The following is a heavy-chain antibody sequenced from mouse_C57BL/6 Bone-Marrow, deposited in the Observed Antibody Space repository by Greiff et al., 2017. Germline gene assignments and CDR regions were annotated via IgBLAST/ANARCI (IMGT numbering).Heavy chain of an antibody. D-gene: IGHD2-5*01. J-gene: IGHJ3*01. CDR3: ARPSYYSNWWVAWFAY. CDR1: GFTFSSYA. V-gene: IGHV5-4*01. Sequence: EVQRVESGGGLVKPGGSLKLSCAASGFTFSSYAMSWVRQTPEKRLEWVATISDGGSYTYYPDNVKGRFTISRDNAKNNLYLQMSHLKSEDTAMYCCARPSYYSNWWVAWFAYWGQGTLVTVSA. CDR2: ISDGGSYT.